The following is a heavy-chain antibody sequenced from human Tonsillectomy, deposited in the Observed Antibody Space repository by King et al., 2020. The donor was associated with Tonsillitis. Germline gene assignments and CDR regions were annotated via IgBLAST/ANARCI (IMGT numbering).Heavy chain of an antibody. V-gene: IGHV3-33*01. Sequence: VQLVQSGVGVVQPGRSLRLSCAACGFTFSSYGLHWVRQAPGKGLEWVAVIWFDGSNKYYAELVKGRFTISIENSKNTLYLQMNSLRAEDTAVYYCARGSYCSSTSCYRDAFDIWGQGTMVTVSS. CDR3: ARGSYCSSTSCYRDAFDI. D-gene: IGHD2-2*02. CDR1: GFTFSSYG. J-gene: IGHJ3*02. CDR2: IWFDGSNK.